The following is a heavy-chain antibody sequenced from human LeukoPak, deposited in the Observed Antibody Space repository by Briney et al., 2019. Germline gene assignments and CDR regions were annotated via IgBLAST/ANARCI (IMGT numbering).Heavy chain of an antibody. D-gene: IGHD5-18*01. CDR1: GFIFSSYA. J-gene: IGHJ5*02. Sequence: GGSLRLSCAASGFIFSSYAMSWVRQAPGKGLEWVSVFSGSGGSTYYADSVKGRFTISRDNSKNTLYLQMNSLRAEDTAVYYCAKGGSYGYESWFDPWGQGTLVTVSS. CDR2: FSGSGGST. V-gene: IGHV3-23*01. CDR3: AKGGSYGYESWFDP.